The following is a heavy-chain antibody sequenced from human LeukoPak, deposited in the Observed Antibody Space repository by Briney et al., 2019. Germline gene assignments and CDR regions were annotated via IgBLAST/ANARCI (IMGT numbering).Heavy chain of an antibody. V-gene: IGHV1-2*02. CDR2: INPDSGGT. J-gene: IGHJ3*02. Sequence: ASVKVSCKASGYTFTGYYMHWVRQAPGQGLEWMGWINPDSGGTNYAQKFQGRVTMTRDTSISTAYMGLSRLRSDDTAVYYCARDSSGYYYERAFDIWGQGTMVTVSS. CDR1: GYTFTGYY. CDR3: ARDSSGYYYERAFDI. D-gene: IGHD3-22*01.